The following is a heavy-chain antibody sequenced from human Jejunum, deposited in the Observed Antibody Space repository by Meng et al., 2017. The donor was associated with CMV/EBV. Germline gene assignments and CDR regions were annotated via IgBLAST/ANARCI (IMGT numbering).Heavy chain of an antibody. Sequence: QVQLVQSGAEVKRPXXSVKVSCKGSGYTFSGYYIQWVRQAPGQGLEWMGWINPKSDRTKYAQKFQGRVTMNRDTSTSTAYMEVSRLRSDDTAVYYCARGVRVGTSREFYFDFWGQGTLVTVSS. CDR3: ARGVRVGTSREFYFDF. V-gene: IGHV1-2*02. CDR2: INPKSDRT. D-gene: IGHD1-26*01. J-gene: IGHJ4*02. CDR1: GYTFSGYY.